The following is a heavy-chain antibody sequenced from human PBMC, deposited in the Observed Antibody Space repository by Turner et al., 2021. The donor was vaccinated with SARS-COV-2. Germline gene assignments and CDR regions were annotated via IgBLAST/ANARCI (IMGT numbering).Heavy chain of an antibody. CDR3: ARGDDPRKSGVV. CDR2: VHPYGNT. D-gene: IGHD3-3*01. Sequence: QVQLQQWGAGPLKPSETLSLLCAVNGGSLSGSYWTWIRQPPGKGLEWIGEVHPYGNTYYNPSLKRRVSMSVDTSKNQFSLKLNSVTAADTAFYYCARGDDPRKSGVVWGQGTLVTVSS. J-gene: IGHJ4*02. V-gene: IGHV4-34*01. CDR1: GGSLSGSY.